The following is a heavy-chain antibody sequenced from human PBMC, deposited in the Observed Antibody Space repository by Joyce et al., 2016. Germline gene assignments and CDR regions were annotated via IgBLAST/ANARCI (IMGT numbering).Heavy chain of an antibody. CDR2: FNPIFGTP. J-gene: IGHJ4*02. Sequence: QVQLVQSGAEVKTPGSSVKLSCKTSRGTFSSDTVNWARQAPGQGLESMGAFNPIFGTPNYPQKFQDRVTITADKSTNTAYLEVTSLRSEDTAVYYCASGISNHLWFFDYWGQGALVTVSS. CDR3: ASGISNHLWFFDY. D-gene: IGHD2-21*01. V-gene: IGHV1-69*06. CDR1: RGTFSSDT.